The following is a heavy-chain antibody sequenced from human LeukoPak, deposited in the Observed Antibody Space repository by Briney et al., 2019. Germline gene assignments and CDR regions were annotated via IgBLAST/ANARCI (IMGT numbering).Heavy chain of an antibody. V-gene: IGHV4-59*08. CDR2: IYYSGST. Sequence: PSETLPLTCTVSGGSISSYYWSWIRQPPGKGLEWIGYIYYSGSTNYNPSLKSRVTISVDTSKNQFSLKLSSVTAADTAVYYCARQNRSRKYYYGSGTSRGFDPWGQGTLVTVSS. CDR3: ARQNRSRKYYYGSGTSRGFDP. J-gene: IGHJ5*02. CDR1: GGSISSYY. D-gene: IGHD3-10*01.